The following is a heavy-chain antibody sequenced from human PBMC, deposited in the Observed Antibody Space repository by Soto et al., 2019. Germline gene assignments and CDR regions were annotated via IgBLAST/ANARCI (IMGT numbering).Heavy chain of an antibody. J-gene: IGHJ6*02. V-gene: IGHV1-58*01. D-gene: IGHD6-19*01. CDR1: GFTFTSSA. CDR3: AAIRVAGKAVDGMDV. Sequence: GASVKVSCKASGFTFTSSAVQWVRQARRQRLEWIGWIVVGSGNTNYAQKFQERVTITRDMSTSTAYMELSSLRSEDTAVYYCAAIRVAGKAVDGMDVWGQGTTVTVSS. CDR2: IVVGSGNT.